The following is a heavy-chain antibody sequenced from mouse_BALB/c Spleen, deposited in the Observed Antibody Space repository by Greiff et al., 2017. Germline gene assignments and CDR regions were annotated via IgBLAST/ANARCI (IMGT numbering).Heavy chain of an antibody. CDR2: INPSTGYT. V-gene: IGHV1-7*01. D-gene: IGHD1-2*01. CDR3: ARASGGYDPFAY. Sequence: QVQLQQSGAELAKPGASVKMSCKASGYTFTSYWMHWVKQRPGQGLEWIGYINPSTGYTEYNQKFKDKATLTADKSSSTAYMQLSSLTSEDSAVYYCARASGGYDPFAYWGQGTLVTVSA. J-gene: IGHJ3*01. CDR1: GYTFTSYW.